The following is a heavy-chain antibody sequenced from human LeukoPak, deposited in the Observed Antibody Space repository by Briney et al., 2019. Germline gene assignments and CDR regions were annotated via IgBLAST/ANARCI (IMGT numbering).Heavy chain of an antibody. D-gene: IGHD3-10*01. CDR2: IDPNSGYT. CDR1: GYTFTSYY. CDR3: ARDYGTLVRGVVDY. Sequence: EASVKVSCKASGYTFTSYYMHWVRQAPGQGLEWMGWIDPNSGYTHYAQKFQGRVTMTRDTSISTAYMELSRLRSDDTAVYYCARDYGTLVRGVVDYWGQGTLVTVSS. V-gene: IGHV1-2*02. J-gene: IGHJ4*02.